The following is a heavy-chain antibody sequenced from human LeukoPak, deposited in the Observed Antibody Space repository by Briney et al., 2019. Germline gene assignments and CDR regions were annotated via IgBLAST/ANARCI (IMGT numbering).Heavy chain of an antibody. V-gene: IGHV3-66*01. CDR2: IYSGGST. D-gene: IGHD6-19*01. J-gene: IGHJ4*02. CDR3: ARDSDHASGCLDY. CDR1: GFTVSSNY. Sequence: GSLRLSCAASGFTVSSNYMSWVRQAPGKGLEWVSVIYSGGSTYYADSVKGRFTISRDNSKNTLYLQMNSLRAEDTVVYYCARDSDHASGCLDYWGQGTLVTVSS.